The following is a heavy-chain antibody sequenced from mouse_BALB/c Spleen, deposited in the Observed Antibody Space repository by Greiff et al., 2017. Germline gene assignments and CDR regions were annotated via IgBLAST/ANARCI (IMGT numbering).Heavy chain of an antibody. CDR3: AREYYGNYAWFAY. Sequence: EVKLVESGGGLVKPGGSLKLSCAASGFTFSDYYMYWVRQTPEKRLEWVATISDGGSYTYYPDSVKGRFTISRDNAKNNLYLQMSSLKSEDTAMYYCAREYYGNYAWFAYWGQGTLVTVSA. CDR2: ISDGGSYT. CDR1: GFTFSDYY. J-gene: IGHJ3*01. V-gene: IGHV5-4*02. D-gene: IGHD2-1*01.